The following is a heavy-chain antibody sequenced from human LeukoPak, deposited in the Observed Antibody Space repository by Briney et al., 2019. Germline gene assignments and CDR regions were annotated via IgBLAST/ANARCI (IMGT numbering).Heavy chain of an antibody. Sequence: SETLSLTCTVSGVSISRDHWSWIRQSPGRGLEWIGYLFNGGTTDYNPSLKSRITISVGTSRNQFSLNLNSVTTADTAVYYCARGGPSSRWFDSWGQGTLVTVSA. CDR1: GVSISRDH. CDR2: LFNGGTT. CDR3: ARGGPSSRWFDS. J-gene: IGHJ5*01. V-gene: IGHV4-59*01. D-gene: IGHD2-2*01.